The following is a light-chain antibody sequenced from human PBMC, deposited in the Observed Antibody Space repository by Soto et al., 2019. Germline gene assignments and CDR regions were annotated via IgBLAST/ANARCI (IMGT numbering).Light chain of an antibody. CDR1: QSVSSY. CDR3: QHTSSTPT. V-gene: IGKV1-39*01. J-gene: IGKJ4*01. Sequence: IQLTQSPSSLSSSVGDRVTIACRASQSVSSYLNWYQQKPGKAPKRLIYSASSLQTGVYSRFSSSGAGTDFTLTISNLHPEDSPTYYCQHTSSTPTFGGGTKVYIK. CDR2: SAS.